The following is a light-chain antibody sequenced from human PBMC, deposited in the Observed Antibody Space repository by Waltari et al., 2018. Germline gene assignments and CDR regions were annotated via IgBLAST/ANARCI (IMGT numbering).Light chain of an antibody. CDR1: QTVSSND. V-gene: IGKV3-20*01. Sequence: EIVLTQSPGTLSLSPGERATLSCRASQTVSSNDLAWFQQKSGQAPKLLIFGASTRATGIPDRFSGSGSGTDFTLTISRLEPEDFAVYYCQQYGGSPWTFCQGSKVEIK. J-gene: IGKJ1*01. CDR2: GAS. CDR3: QQYGGSPWT.